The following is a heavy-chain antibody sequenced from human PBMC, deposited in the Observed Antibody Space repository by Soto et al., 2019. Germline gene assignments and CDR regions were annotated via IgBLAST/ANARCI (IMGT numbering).Heavy chain of an antibody. CDR3: AHSLGEDWFDH. V-gene: IGHV2-5*02. D-gene: IGHD3-16*01. Sequence: QITLKESGPTLVKSTQTLTLTCTFSGFSLTTSGVGVGWIRQPPGKALEWLSLIYWDDDKRYSPSLKSRLTITKYTYKNQVVLMMTNMDPVDKATYYCAHSLGEDWFDHWGQGTLVTVSS. CDR2: IYWDDDK. J-gene: IGHJ5*02. CDR1: GFSLTTSGVG.